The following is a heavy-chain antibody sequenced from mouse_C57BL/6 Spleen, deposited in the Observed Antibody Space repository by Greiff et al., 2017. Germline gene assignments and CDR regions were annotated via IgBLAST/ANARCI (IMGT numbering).Heavy chain of an antibody. CDR3: ARRGPYYGSSYPHWYFDV. CDR1: GYTFTDYN. J-gene: IGHJ1*03. V-gene: IGHV1-18*01. D-gene: IGHD1-1*01. CDR2: INPNNGGT. Sequence: EVQLQQSGPELVKPGASVQIPCKASGYTFTDYNMDWVKQSHGKSLEWIGDINPNNGGTIYNQKFKGKATLTVDKSSSTAYMELRSLTSEDTAVYYCARRGPYYGSSYPHWYFDVWGTGTTVTVSS.